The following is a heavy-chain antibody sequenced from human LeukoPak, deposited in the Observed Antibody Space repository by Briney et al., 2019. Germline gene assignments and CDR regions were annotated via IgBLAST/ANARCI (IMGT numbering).Heavy chain of an antibody. Sequence: GRSLRLSCAASGFTFSSYAMHWVPQAPGKGLEWVAVISYDGSNKYYADSVKGRFTISRDNSKNTLYLQMNSLRAEDTAVYYCARDRYITMVRGVISGMDVWGQGTTVTVSS. V-gene: IGHV3-30*04. J-gene: IGHJ6*02. CDR3: ARDRYITMVRGVISGMDV. D-gene: IGHD3-10*01. CDR2: ISYDGSNK. CDR1: GFTFSSYA.